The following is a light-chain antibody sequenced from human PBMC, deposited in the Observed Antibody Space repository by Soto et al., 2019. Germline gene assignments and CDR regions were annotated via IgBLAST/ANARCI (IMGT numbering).Light chain of an antibody. Sequence: EIVLTQSPGTLSLSPGERATLSCRASQSVSSTYLAWYQQKPGQAPRLLIFGASSRATGIPDRFSGSGSGTDFTLTISSLQSEDFAVYYCHQYNNWRTFGQGTRLEIK. J-gene: IGKJ5*01. CDR1: QSVSSTY. V-gene: IGKV3-20*01. CDR2: GAS. CDR3: HQYNNWRT.